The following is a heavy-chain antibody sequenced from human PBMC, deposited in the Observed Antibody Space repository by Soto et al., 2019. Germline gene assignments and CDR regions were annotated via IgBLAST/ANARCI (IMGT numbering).Heavy chain of an antibody. D-gene: IGHD3-3*01. CDR1: GGSISSGGYY. Sequence: SETLSLTCTVSGGSISSGGYYWSWIRQHPGKGLEWIGYIYYSGSTYYNPSLKCRVTISVDTSKNQFSLTLSSVTAADTSVYKWAREGITIFGNDYGMDVWGQVTTVTVS. CDR2: IYYSGST. CDR3: AREGITIFGNDYGMDV. V-gene: IGHV4-31*03. J-gene: IGHJ6*02.